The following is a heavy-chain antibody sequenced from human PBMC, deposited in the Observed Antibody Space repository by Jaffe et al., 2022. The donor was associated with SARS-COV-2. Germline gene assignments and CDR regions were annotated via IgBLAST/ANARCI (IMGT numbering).Heavy chain of an antibody. V-gene: IGHV4-59*01. Sequence: QVQLQESGPGLMKPSETLSLTCSVSGASISKNYWSWIRQSPEKGLEWIGYISYSGSTNHNPSLRSRVTMSVDTSKNQFSLKLSSVTAADTAVYSCARGRNGMVFPFDIWGQGTMVTVSS. CDR2: ISYSGST. J-gene: IGHJ3*02. CDR3: ARGRNGMVFPFDI. D-gene: IGHD3-3*01. CDR1: GASISKNY.